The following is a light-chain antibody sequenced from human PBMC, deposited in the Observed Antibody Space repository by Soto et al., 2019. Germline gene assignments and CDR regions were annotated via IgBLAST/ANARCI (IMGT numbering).Light chain of an antibody. CDR1: SGHNSYA. CDR2: VNSDGSH. J-gene: IGLJ3*02. Sequence: QSVLTQSPSASASLGASVKLTCTLSSGHNSYAIAWHQQQPEKGPRYLMKVNSDGSHSKGGGIPDRFSGSSSGAERYLTISSLQSEDEAVYYCQTWSTDIRVFGGGTKLTVL. V-gene: IGLV4-69*01. CDR3: QTWSTDIRV.